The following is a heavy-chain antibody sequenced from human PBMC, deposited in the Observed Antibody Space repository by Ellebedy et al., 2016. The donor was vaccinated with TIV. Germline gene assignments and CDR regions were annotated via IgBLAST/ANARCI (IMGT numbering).Heavy chain of an antibody. CDR2: IGVTGST. Sequence: GESLKISCAASGFTFSSYTMSWVRLAPGKGLEWGSSIGVTGSTFYVDYVKGRFAISRDNSKNTLFLQMNSLIAEDTAVYYCAKGDGIPSIDYWGQGTLVTVSS. J-gene: IGHJ4*02. CDR1: GFTFSSYT. CDR3: AKGDGIPSIDY. V-gene: IGHV3-23*01. D-gene: IGHD1-14*01.